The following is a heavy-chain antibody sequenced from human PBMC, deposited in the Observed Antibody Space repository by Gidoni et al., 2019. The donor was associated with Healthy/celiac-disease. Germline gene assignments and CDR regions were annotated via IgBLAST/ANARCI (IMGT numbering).Heavy chain of an antibody. CDR3: ARGGPPAAGSFDY. CDR2: INHSGST. Sequence: QVQLQQWGAGLLKPSETLSLTCAVYGGPFSGSYWSWIRQPPGKGLEWIGEINHSGSTNYNPSLKSRVTISVDTSKNQFSLKLSSVTAADTAVYYCARGGPPAAGSFDYWGQGTLVTVSS. CDR1: GGPFSGSY. D-gene: IGHD6-13*01. J-gene: IGHJ4*02. V-gene: IGHV4-34*01.